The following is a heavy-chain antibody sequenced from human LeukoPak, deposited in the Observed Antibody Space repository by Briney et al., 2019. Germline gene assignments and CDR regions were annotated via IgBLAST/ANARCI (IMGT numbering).Heavy chain of an antibody. CDR1: GGSISSGGYY. CDR2: IYYSGST. Sequence: SETLSLTCTVSGGSISSGGYYWSWIRQHPGKGLEWIGYIYYSGSTYYNPSLKSRVTISVDTSKNQFSLKLSSVTAADTAVYYCARESGRSSSGWYVVYWGQGTLVTVSS. V-gene: IGHV4-31*03. D-gene: IGHD6-19*01. CDR3: ARESGRSSSGWYVVY. J-gene: IGHJ4*02.